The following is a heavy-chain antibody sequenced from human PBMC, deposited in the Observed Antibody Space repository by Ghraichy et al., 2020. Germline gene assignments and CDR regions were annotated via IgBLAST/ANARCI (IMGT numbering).Heavy chain of an antibody. D-gene: IGHD6-13*01. CDR1: GFIFSSGA. CDR2: ISGSGGST. J-gene: IGHJ4*02. CDR3: AKRAAGGTGYFDF. Sequence: GGSLRLSCAASGFIFSSGAMSWVRQAPGKGLEWVSGISGSGGSTYYADSVKGRFTISRDNSKNTLYLQMNNLRAEDTALYYCAKRAAGGTGYFDFWGQGTLVTVSS. V-gene: IGHV3-23*01.